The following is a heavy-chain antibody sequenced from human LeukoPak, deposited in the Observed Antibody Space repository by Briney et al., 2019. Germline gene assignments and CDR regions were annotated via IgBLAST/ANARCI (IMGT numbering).Heavy chain of an antibody. D-gene: IGHD3-3*01. CDR2: IKQDGSEK. V-gene: IGHV3-7*01. J-gene: IGHJ4*02. Sequence: GGSLRLSCSASGFTFSRYWMSWVRQAPGKGLEWVANIKQDGSEKYYVDSVKGRFTISRDNAKNSLYLQMNSLRAEDTAVYYCARDYAYYDFWSVYYDQGVFDYWGQGTLVTVSS. CDR3: ARDYAYYDFWSVYYDQGVFDY. CDR1: GFTFSRYW.